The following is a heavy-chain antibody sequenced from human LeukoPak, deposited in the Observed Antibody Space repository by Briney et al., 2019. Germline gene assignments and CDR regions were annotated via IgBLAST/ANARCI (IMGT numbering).Heavy chain of an antibody. CDR2: IYSTGTT. D-gene: IGHD4-17*01. CDR3: ARLVIDYGDRRLDY. V-gene: IGHV3-66*02. Sequence: GGTLRLSCAASGFTVNSNYMTWVRQAPGKGLEWGSLIYSTGTTYYADSVKGRLTIPRNNSKNTLYLQMNSLRAEDTAVYYCARLVIDYGDRRLDYWGQGTLVTVSS. CDR1: GFTVNSNY. J-gene: IGHJ4*02.